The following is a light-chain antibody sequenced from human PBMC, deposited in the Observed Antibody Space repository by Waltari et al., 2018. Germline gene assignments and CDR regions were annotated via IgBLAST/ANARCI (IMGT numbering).Light chain of an antibody. V-gene: IGKV1-12*01. J-gene: IGKJ3*01. Sequence: DIQMTQSPSSVSASVGDRVTITCRASQGISSSLAWYQQKPGKVPNLLIYAASSLQSWVPSRFSGSGSGTEFTLTISSLQPEDSATYYCQQAKSFPLTFGPGTKVDIK. CDR3: QQAKSFPLT. CDR1: QGISSS. CDR2: AAS.